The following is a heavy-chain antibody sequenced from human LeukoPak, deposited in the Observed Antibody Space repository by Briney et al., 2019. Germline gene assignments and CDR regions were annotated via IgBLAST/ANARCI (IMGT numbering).Heavy chain of an antibody. J-gene: IGHJ6*03. CDR2: MNPNSGNT. CDR3: ARDVARKVQYYYNYMDV. Sequence: GASVKVSCKASGYTLTNYDINWVRQATGQGLGWMGWMNPNSGNTGYAQEFQGRVTITKNTSINTVYMELSSLRSEDTAVYYCARDVARKVQYYYNYMDVWGKGTTVTVSS. D-gene: IGHD3-10*02. CDR1: GYTLTNYD. V-gene: IGHV1-8*03.